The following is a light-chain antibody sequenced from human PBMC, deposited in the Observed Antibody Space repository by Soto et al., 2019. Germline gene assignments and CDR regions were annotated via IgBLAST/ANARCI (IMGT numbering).Light chain of an antibody. Sequence: EIVMTQSPATLSVSPGERATLSCRASQSGSSNLPWYQQKPGQAHSLLIYGASTRATGIPARFSGSGSGTEFTLTISSLQSEDFAVYYCQQYNNWPPGDTFGQGTKLEIK. CDR2: GAS. J-gene: IGKJ2*01. CDR3: QQYNNWPPGDT. CDR1: QSGSSN. V-gene: IGKV3-15*01.